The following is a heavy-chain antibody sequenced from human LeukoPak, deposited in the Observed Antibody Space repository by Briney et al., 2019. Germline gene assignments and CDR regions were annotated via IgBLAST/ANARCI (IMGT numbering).Heavy chain of an antibody. Sequence: GGSLRLSCTASGLTFSSYGMNWVRQAPGKGLEWVSYISSSTSTIYYADSVKGRFTISRDNAENSLYLQMNSLRAEDTAIYYCARDGKYSGAFDSWGQGTLVTVSS. D-gene: IGHD5-12*01. CDR3: ARDGKYSGAFDS. CDR2: ISSSTSTI. V-gene: IGHV3-48*03. CDR1: GLTFSSYG. J-gene: IGHJ4*02.